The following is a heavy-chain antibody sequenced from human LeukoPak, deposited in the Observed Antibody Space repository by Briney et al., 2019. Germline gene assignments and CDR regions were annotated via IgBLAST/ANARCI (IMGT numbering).Heavy chain of an antibody. Sequence: GGSLRLSCAASGFTFSSYAMSWVRQAPGKGLEWVSAISGSGGSTYYADSVKGRFTISRDNSKNTLYLQMNSLRAEDTAVYYCAKDSKDNYDYGDYVLDFDYWGQGILVTVSS. V-gene: IGHV3-23*01. D-gene: IGHD4-17*01. CDR3: AKDSKDNYDYGDYVLDFDY. J-gene: IGHJ4*02. CDR1: GFTFSSYA. CDR2: ISGSGGST.